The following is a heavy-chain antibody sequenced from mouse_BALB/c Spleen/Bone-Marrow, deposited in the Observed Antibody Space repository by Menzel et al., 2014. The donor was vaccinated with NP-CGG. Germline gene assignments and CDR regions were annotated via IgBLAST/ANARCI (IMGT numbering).Heavy chain of an antibody. CDR2: IWSDGST. J-gene: IGHJ4*01. CDR1: GFSLTSYG. Sequence: VHLVESGPDLVAPSQSLSITCTVSGFSLTSYGVHWVRRPPGKGLEWLVVIWSDGSTTYNSALKSRLSISKDNSKSQVFLKMNSLQTDDTAMYYCATNYYGSSYAMDYWGQGTSVTVSS. D-gene: IGHD1-1*01. CDR3: ATNYYGSSYAMDY. V-gene: IGHV2-6-2*01.